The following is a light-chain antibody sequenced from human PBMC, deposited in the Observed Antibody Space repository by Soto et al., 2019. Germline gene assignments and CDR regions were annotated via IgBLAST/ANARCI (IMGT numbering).Light chain of an antibody. V-gene: IGKV3-20*01. CDR1: HGVSSTF. Sequence: EIVLTQSPGTLSLSPGERATLSCRASHGVSSTFLAWYQQKPGQAPRLLIYGASNRATGIPDRFSGSGSGTDFTLTISRLEPEDFAVYYCQHHGSSPPYTFGQGTKLEI. CDR2: GAS. CDR3: QHHGSSPPYT. J-gene: IGKJ2*01.